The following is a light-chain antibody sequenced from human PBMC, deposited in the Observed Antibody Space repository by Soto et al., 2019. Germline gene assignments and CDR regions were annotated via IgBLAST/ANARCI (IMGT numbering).Light chain of an antibody. Sequence: ELVLTQSPATLSLSPGETATLSCRASESLIKSLAWYQQKPGQAPRLLIYDASDRAAGVPARFSGSEFRTDFTLTISSLEHDDFAVYYCQLRTTFGQGTRLEIK. CDR1: ESLIKS. CDR3: QLRTT. CDR2: DAS. V-gene: IGKV3-11*01. J-gene: IGKJ5*01.